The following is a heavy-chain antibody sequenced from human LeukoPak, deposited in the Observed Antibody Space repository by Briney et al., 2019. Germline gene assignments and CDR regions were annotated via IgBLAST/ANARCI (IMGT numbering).Heavy chain of an antibody. CDR1: GYSISSGYY. V-gene: IGHV4-38-2*02. D-gene: IGHD5-18*01. CDR2: IYHSGST. J-gene: IGHJ4*02. Sequence: SETLSLTCTVSGYSISSGYYWGWIRQPPGKGLEWIGSIYHSGSTYYNPSLKSRVTISVDTSKNQFSLKLSSVTAADTAVYYCARAGYSYEVFGHWGQGTLVTVSS. CDR3: ARAGYSYEVFGH.